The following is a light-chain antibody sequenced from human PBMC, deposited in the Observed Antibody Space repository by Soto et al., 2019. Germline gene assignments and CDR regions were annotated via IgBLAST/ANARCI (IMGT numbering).Light chain of an antibody. Sequence: QSALTQPASVSGSPGQSITISCTGTSSDVGGYNYVSWYQPHPGNAPKLMIYDVSNRPSGVSNRFSGSKSGNTASLTISGLQAEDEADYYCSSYTSSSTRVVFGGGTKLTVL. J-gene: IGLJ2*01. CDR3: SSYTSSSTRVV. CDR2: DVS. CDR1: SSDVGGYNY. V-gene: IGLV2-14*01.